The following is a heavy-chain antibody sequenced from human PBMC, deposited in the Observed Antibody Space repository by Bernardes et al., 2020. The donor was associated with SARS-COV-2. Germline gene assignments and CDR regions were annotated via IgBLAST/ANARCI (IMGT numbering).Heavy chain of an antibody. V-gene: IGHV6-1*01. Sequence: SQTLSLTCAISGDSVSSNSAAWNWIRQSPSRGLEWLGRTYYRSKWYNDYAVSVKSRITINPDTSKNQFSLQLNSVTPEDTAVYYCARAAEYSSSSSGEALDSWGQGTLVTVSS. CDR2: TYYRSKWYN. CDR3: ARAAEYSSSSSGEALDS. CDR1: GDSVSSNSAA. J-gene: IGHJ4*02. D-gene: IGHD6-6*01.